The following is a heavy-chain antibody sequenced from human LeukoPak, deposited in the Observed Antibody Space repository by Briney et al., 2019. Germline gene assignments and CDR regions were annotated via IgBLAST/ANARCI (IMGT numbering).Heavy chain of an antibody. V-gene: IGHV3-53*01. CDR1: GFTVSDNY. CDR3: ARAAGGGGNRFDY. CDR2: IYSGGST. J-gene: IGHJ4*02. D-gene: IGHD4-23*01. Sequence: PGGSLRLSGAASGFTVSDNYMSWVRQAPGKGLEWVSVIYSGGSTYYADSVKGRFSISRDNSKNTLYLQMNSLRAEDTAVYYCARAAGGGGNRFDYWGQGTLVTVSS.